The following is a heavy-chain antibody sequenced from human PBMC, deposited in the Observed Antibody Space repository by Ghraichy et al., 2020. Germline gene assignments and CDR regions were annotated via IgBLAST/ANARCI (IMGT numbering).Heavy chain of an antibody. Sequence: GGSLRLSCAASGFTFTYYGLHWVRQAPGKGLEWVAVFSSYGNNKYYADSVKGRVTISRDTSKNTLYLQMNSLRLEDTAVYYCAKDPEFDSWGQGTLATVSS. V-gene: IGHV3-30*18. D-gene: IGHD1-14*01. CDR1: GFTFTYYG. CDR3: AKDPEFDS. J-gene: IGHJ4*02. CDR2: FSSYGNNK.